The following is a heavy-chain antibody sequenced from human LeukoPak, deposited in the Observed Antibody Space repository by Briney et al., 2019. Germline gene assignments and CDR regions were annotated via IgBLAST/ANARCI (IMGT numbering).Heavy chain of an antibody. J-gene: IGHJ4*02. V-gene: IGHV4-39*01. CDR2: IYYSSWST. CDR1: GGSISSRTYF. CDR3: ASQVYCSAGSCYSNF. D-gene: IGHD2-15*01. Sequence: PSETLSLTCTVSGGSISSRTYFWGWIRQPPGKGLDWIGNIYYSSWSTYYNPSLKSRVNISVDTYKNQFSLKLSSVTAADTAVYYCASQVYCSAGSCYSNFWGQGTLVTVSS.